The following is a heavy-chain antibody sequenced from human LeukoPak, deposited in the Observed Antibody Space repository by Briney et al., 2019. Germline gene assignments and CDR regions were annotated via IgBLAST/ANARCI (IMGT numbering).Heavy chain of an antibody. D-gene: IGHD3-3*01. J-gene: IGHJ4*02. CDR2: ISSSSSLI. CDR1: GFTFSYYS. Sequence: GGSLRLSCAASGFTFSYYSMNWARQAPGRGLEWVSCISSSSSLIFYSDSVRGRFAISRDNAKNLLYLHMNSLRAEDTAVYYCARDGEDDFWSGYFDYWGQGTLVTVSS. V-gene: IGHV3-21*01. CDR3: ARDGEDDFWSGYFDY.